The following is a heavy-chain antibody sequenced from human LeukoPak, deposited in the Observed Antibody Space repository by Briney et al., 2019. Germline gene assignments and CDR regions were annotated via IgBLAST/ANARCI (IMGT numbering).Heavy chain of an antibody. CDR1: GGSISSYY. CDR2: IYYSGST. V-gene: IGHV4-59*01. Sequence: SETLSLTCTVSGGSISSYYWSWLRQPPGKGLEWIGYIYYSGSTNYNPSLKSRLTISGDTSKNKLSLKLIPVPAADTGVYYCARTDYCGGNSCYLNPIDSWGQGTLVTVSS. D-gene: IGHD3-10*01. CDR3: ARTDYCGGNSCYLNPIDS. J-gene: IGHJ4*02.